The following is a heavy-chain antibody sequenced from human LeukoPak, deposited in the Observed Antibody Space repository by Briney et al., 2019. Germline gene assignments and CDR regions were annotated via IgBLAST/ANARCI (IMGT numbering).Heavy chain of an antibody. CDR1: GGSISSYY. V-gene: IGHV4-59*06. D-gene: IGHD1-1*01. CDR3: ARELSSVFDP. Sequence: PSETLFLTCTVSGGSISSYYWSWIRQPPGKGLEWIGYIYYSGSTYYNPSLKSRVTISVDTSKNQFSLKLSSVTAADTAVYYCARELSSVFDPWGQGTLVAVSS. CDR2: IYYSGST. J-gene: IGHJ5*02.